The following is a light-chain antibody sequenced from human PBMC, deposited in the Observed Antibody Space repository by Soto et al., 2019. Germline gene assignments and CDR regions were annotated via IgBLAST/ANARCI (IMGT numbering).Light chain of an antibody. V-gene: IGLV1-44*01. CDR2: AND. CDR3: AAWDDSLNGRV. CDR1: SSNIGSNY. Sequence: QSVLSQSPSASGTPGQRVTLSCSGRSSNIGSNYVYWFQQLPGTPPKLLIYANDQRPSGVPDRFSGSKSGTSASLAISGLQSEDEADYYCAAWDDSLNGRVFGGGTKVTVL. J-gene: IGLJ3*02.